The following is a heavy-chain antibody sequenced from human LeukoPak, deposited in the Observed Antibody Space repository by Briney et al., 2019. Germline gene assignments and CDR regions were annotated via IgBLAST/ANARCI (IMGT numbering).Heavy chain of an antibody. CDR1: GFTFSSYG. D-gene: IGHD3-22*01. CDR3: AKSSYPMIVVVIGAFDI. Sequence: GGSLRLSCAASGFTFSSYGMHWVRQAPGKGLEWVAVIWYDGSNKYYADSVKGRFTISRDNSKDTLYLQMNSLRAEDTAVYYCAKSSYPMIVVVIGAFDIWGQGTMVTVSS. V-gene: IGHV3-33*06. CDR2: IWYDGSNK. J-gene: IGHJ3*02.